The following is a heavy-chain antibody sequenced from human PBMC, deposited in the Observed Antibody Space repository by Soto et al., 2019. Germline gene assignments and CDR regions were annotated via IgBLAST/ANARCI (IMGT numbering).Heavy chain of an antibody. J-gene: IGHJ4*02. CDR2: IYYSGST. V-gene: IGHV4-59*01. Sequence: QVQLQESGPGLVKPSETLSLTCTVSGGSISSYYWSWIRQPPGKGLEWIGYIYYSGSTNYNPSLKSRVTIAVDTSKNQFSLKLSSVTAADTAVYYCARGSYGEPPGGVFDYWGQGTLVTVSS. D-gene: IGHD4-17*01. CDR3: ARGSYGEPPGGVFDY. CDR1: GGSISSYY.